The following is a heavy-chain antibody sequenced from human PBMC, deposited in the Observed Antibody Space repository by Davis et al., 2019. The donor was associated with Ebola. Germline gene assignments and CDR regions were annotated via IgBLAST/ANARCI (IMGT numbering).Heavy chain of an antibody. J-gene: IGHJ5*02. CDR1: GGSISTDY. CDR2: IYYSGST. Sequence: MPSETLSLTCTVSGGSISTDYWTWIRQPPGKGLEWSGYIYYSGSTNYNPSLKSRAAISVDTSKSQFSLNLSSVTAADTAVYYCARGLRGRLAKWFDPWGRGTLVIVSS. V-gene: IGHV4-59*01. D-gene: IGHD6-19*01. CDR3: ARGLRGRLAKWFDP.